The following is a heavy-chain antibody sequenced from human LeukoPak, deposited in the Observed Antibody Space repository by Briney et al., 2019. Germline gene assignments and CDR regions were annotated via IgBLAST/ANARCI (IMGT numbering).Heavy chain of an antibody. J-gene: IGHJ6*03. CDR2: IYYSGST. CDR1: GGSLSSSSYY. CDR3: TANLVGATYYYYYMDV. V-gene: IGHV4-39*07. Sequence: SETLSLTCTVSGGSLSSSSYYWGWIRQPPGKGLEWIGSIYYSGSTYYNPSLKSRVTISVDTSKNQFSLKLSSVTAADTAVYYCTANLVGATYYYYYMDVWGKGTTVTVSS. D-gene: IGHD1-26*01.